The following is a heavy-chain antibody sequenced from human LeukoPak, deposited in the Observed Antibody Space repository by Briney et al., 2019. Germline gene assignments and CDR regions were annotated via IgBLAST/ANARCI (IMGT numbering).Heavy chain of an antibody. CDR1: GFTFSSYA. J-gene: IGHJ4*02. Sequence: PGGSLRLSCAASGFTFSSYAMHWVRQAPGKGLEWVAVISYDGSNKYYADSVKGRFTISRDNSKNTLYLQMNSLRAEDTAVYYCARDPRVDFSFDYWGQGTLVTVSS. CDR3: ARDPRVDFSFDY. V-gene: IGHV3-30-3*01. CDR2: ISYDGSNK. D-gene: IGHD3-3*01.